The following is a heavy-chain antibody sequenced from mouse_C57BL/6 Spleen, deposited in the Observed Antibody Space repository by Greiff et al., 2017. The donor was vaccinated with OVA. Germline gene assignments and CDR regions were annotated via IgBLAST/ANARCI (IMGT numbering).Heavy chain of an antibody. CDR1: GFTFSSYT. V-gene: IGHV5-9*01. Sequence: EVQRVESGGGLVKPGGSLKLSCAASGFTFSSYTMSWVRQTPGQRLEWVATISGGGGNPYYPDSVKGRFTLSRDNAKNTLYLQISRLRSEDTALYYCARRDNWDGHYFDYWGQGTTLTVSS. CDR2: ISGGGGNP. CDR3: ARRDNWDGHYFDY. D-gene: IGHD4-1*01. J-gene: IGHJ2*01.